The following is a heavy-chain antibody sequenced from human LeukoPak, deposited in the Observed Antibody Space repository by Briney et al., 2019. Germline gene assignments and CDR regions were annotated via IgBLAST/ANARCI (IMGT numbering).Heavy chain of an antibody. D-gene: IGHD2-15*01. CDR2: IIPIFATT. V-gene: IGHV1-69*05. CDR3: ARESRYCIGDSCYPNAFDV. J-gene: IGHJ3*01. CDR1: GGTFSSYA. Sequence: ASVKVSCKASGGTFSSYAINWVRQAPGQGLEWMGRIIPIFATTNYAQKFQARATITTDESTNTAYMELSSLRPEDTAMYYCARESRYCIGDSCYPNAFDVWGQGTMVTISS.